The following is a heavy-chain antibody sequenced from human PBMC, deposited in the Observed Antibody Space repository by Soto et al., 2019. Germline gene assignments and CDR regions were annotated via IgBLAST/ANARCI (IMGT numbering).Heavy chain of an antibody. CDR2: VGGSGCYT. J-gene: IGHJ4*02. CDR3: TKDNFGAWDS. CDR1: AINFRTYA. V-gene: IGHV3-23*01. D-gene: IGHD3-10*01. Sequence: PGGSLRLSCSASAINFRTYAMSWVRQAPGKGLEWVSAVGGSGCYTYYADSVKGRFTISRDNSKNTLYLHMNCLSAEDTAIYYCTKDNFGAWDSWGQGTLVTVSS.